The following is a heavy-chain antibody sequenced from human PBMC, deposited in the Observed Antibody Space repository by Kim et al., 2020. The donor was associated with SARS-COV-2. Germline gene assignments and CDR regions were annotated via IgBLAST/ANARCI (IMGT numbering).Heavy chain of an antibody. D-gene: IGHD3-16*01. V-gene: IGHV3-9*01. J-gene: IGHJ4*02. CDR3: IKDNVPGGADS. CDR2: IFSIGRT. Sequence: GGSLRLSFAGSGFTFDEYAMHWVRQAPGKGLEWVSGIFSIGRTGYADSMKGRVTISRDNAKNLLYLQINSLTLEDTAFYFCIKDNVPGGADSWGPGTLVT. CDR1: GFTFDEYA.